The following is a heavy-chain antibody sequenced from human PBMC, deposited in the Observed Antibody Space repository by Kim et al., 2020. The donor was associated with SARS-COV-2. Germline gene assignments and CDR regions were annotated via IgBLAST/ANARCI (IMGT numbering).Heavy chain of an antibody. Sequence: YAQKFQDRVTKTRDTAISTAYMELSRLRSDDTAVYYCARVRYGGSYSDYWGQGTLVTVSS. V-gene: IGHV1-2*02. J-gene: IGHJ4*02. D-gene: IGHD1-26*01. CDR3: ARVRYGGSYSDY.